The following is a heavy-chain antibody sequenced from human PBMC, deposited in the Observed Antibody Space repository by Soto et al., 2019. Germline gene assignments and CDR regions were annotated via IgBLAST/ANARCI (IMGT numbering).Heavy chain of an antibody. V-gene: IGHV1-69*13. Sequence: GASVKVSCKASGGTFSSYAISWVRQAPGQGLEWMGGIIPIFGTANYAQKFQGRVTITADESTSTAYMELSSLRSDDTAVYYCARDSKSPWSAAAGTDYFDYWGQGTLVTVSS. CDR1: GGTFSSYA. CDR3: ARDSKSPWSAAAGTDYFDY. CDR2: IIPIFGTA. J-gene: IGHJ4*02. D-gene: IGHD6-13*01.